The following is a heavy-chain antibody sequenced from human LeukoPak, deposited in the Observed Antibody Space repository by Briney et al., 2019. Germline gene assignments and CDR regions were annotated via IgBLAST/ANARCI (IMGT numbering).Heavy chain of an antibody. CDR1: GYTLTELS. Sequence: ASVKVSCKVSGYTLTELSMHWVRQAPGKGLEWMGGFDPEDGETIYAQKFQGRVTMTEDTSTDTAYMELGSLRSEDTAVYYCATRLLLSNWLDPWGQGTLVTVSS. V-gene: IGHV1-24*01. CDR3: ATRLLLSNWLDP. J-gene: IGHJ5*02. D-gene: IGHD1-26*01. CDR2: FDPEDGET.